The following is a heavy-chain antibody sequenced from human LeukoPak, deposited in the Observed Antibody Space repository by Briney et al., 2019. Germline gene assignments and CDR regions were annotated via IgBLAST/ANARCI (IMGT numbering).Heavy chain of an antibody. CDR2: IKQDGSEK. Sequence: AGGSLRLSCAASGFTFSSYWMSWVRQAPGKGLEWVANIKQDGSEKYYVDSVKGRFTISRDNAKNSLYLQMNSLRAEDTAVYYCARDALPWYYYGSGSYYPNWFDPWGQGTLVTVSS. V-gene: IGHV3-7*01. J-gene: IGHJ5*02. CDR1: GFTFSSYW. D-gene: IGHD3-10*01. CDR3: ARDALPWYYYGSGSYYPNWFDP.